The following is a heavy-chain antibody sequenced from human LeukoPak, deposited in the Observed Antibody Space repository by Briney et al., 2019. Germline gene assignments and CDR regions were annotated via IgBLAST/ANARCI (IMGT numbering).Heavy chain of an antibody. D-gene: IGHD4-23*01. CDR1: GYTFTSYD. J-gene: IGHJ3*01. V-gene: IGHV1-8*03. CDR2: MNPNSGNT. CDR3: AAEIYGGNTDCCTFDF. Sequence: ASVKVSCKASGYTFTSYDINWVRQATGQGLEWMGWMNPNSGNTGYAQKFQGRVTITRNTSISTAYMELSSLRSEDTVVYYCAAEIYGGNTDCCTFDFWGPGTPVTVSS.